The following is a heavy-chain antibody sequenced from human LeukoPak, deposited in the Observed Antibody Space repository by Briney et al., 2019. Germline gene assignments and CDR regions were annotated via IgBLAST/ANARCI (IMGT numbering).Heavy chain of an antibody. D-gene: IGHD2-15*01. CDR3: ARWSQYCSGGSCYSGID. V-gene: IGHV4-59*12. CDR2: IYHSGST. J-gene: IGHJ4*02. CDR1: GGSISSYY. Sequence: SETLSLTCTVSGGSISSYYWSWIRQPPGKGLEWIGYIYHSGSTYYNPSLKSRVTISVDRSKNQFSLKLSSVTAADTAVYYCARWSQYCSGGSCYSGIDWGQGTLVTVSS.